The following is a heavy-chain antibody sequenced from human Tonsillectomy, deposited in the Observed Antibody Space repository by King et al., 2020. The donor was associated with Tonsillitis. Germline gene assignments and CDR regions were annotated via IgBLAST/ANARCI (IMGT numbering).Heavy chain of an antibody. CDR2: MNQDGSEK. Sequence: VQLVESGGGLVQPGGSLRLSCAGSGFTFSRYWMSWVRQAPGKGLEWVANMNQDGSEKYYVDSVKGRFTISRDNAKNSLYLQMNSLRAEDTAVYYCARDDSPGSQDFDSWGQGTLVTVSS. CDR1: GFTFSRYW. CDR3: ARDDSPGSQDFDS. V-gene: IGHV3-7*01. J-gene: IGHJ4*02. D-gene: IGHD3-22*01.